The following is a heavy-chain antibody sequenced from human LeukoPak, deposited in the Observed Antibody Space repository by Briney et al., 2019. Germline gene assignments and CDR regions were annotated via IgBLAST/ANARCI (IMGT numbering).Heavy chain of an antibody. Sequence: GGSLRLSCAASGFTFSSYWMHWVRQAPGKGLEWVSYISSSGGTIYYADSVKGRFIISRDNAKNSLYLQMNRLRAEDTAVYYCARENYGSGVFDYWGQGTLVTVSS. D-gene: IGHD3-10*01. CDR3: ARENYGSGVFDY. CDR1: GFTFSSYW. CDR2: ISSSGGTI. J-gene: IGHJ4*02. V-gene: IGHV3-48*03.